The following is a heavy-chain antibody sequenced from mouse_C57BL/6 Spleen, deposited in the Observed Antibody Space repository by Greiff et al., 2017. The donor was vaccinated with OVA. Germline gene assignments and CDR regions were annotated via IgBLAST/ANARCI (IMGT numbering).Heavy chain of an antibody. CDR2: IDPETGGT. CDR3: TRRFYYYYGSSYYAMDY. Sequence: SGAELVRPGASVTLSCKASGYTFTDYEMHWVKQTPVPGLEWIGAIDPETGGTAYNQKYKGKAILTADKSSSTAYMELRTLLSEDNAVYYCTRRFYYYYGSSYYAMDYWGQGTSVTVSS. D-gene: IGHD1-1*01. CDR1: GYTFTDYE. V-gene: IGHV1-15*01. J-gene: IGHJ4*01.